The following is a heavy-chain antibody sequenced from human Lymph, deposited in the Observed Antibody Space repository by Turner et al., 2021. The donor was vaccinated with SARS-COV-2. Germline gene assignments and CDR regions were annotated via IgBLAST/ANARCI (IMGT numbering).Heavy chain of an antibody. Sequence: QVQLVQSGAEVKKPGASVKVSCQVSGYTLTELSIHWVRQAPGKGHEWMGGFDPEDGETIYAQKFQGRVTMTEDTSTDTAYMELSSLRSEDTAVYYCATLKSNWKILTGRYYFDFWGQGTLVTVSS. CDR3: ATLKSNWKILTGRYYFDF. J-gene: IGHJ4*02. V-gene: IGHV1-24*01. D-gene: IGHD1-1*01. CDR1: GYTLTELS. CDR2: FDPEDGET.